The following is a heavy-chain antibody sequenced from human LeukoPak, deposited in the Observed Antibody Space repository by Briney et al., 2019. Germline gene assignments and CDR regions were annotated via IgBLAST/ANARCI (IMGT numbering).Heavy chain of an antibody. J-gene: IGHJ4*02. Sequence: SETLSLTCIVSGGSISSSSYFWGWIRQPPGKGLEWIGTIYYSGTPYYNPSLKSRVTLSVDMSKNQYSLKLTSVTAADTAVYYCARDVGFFDIDYWGQGILVTVSS. CDR3: ARDVGFFDIDY. CDR1: GGSISSSSYF. CDR2: IYYSGTP. V-gene: IGHV4-39*07. D-gene: IGHD3-9*01.